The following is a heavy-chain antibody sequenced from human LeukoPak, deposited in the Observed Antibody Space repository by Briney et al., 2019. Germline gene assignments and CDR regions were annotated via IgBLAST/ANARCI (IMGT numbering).Heavy chain of an antibody. CDR2: ISYDGSNK. Sequence: GGSLRLSCAASGFTFSSYGMHWVSQAPGKGLEWVAVISYDGSNKYYADSVKRRFTISRDNSKNTLYLQMNSLRAEDTAVYYCAKDQSSTHFDYWGQGTLVTVSS. CDR3: AKDQSSTHFDY. V-gene: IGHV3-30*18. CDR1: GFTFSSYG. D-gene: IGHD2-2*01. J-gene: IGHJ4*02.